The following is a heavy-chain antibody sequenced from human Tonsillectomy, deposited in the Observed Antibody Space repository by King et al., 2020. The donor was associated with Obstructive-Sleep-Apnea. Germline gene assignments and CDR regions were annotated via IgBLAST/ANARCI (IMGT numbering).Heavy chain of an antibody. CDR2: ISGSGGST. CDR3: AKDEYYYGSGSYYQFDY. J-gene: IGHJ4*02. D-gene: IGHD3-10*01. V-gene: IGHV3-23*01. Sequence: VESGGSLRLSCAASGFTFSSYAMSWVRQAPGKGPEWVSAISGSGGSTYYADSVKGRFTISRDNSKNTLYLQMNSLRAEDTAVYYCAKDEYYYGSGSYYQFDYWGQGTLVTVSS. CDR1: GFTFSSYA.